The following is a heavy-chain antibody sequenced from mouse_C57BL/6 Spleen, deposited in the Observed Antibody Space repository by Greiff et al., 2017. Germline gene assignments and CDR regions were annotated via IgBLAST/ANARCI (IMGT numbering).Heavy chain of an antibody. CDR2: INPNYGTT. CDR3: AKPYYGSRSLAMDY. J-gene: IGHJ4*01. V-gene: IGHV1-39*01. CDR1: GYSFTDYN. D-gene: IGHD1-1*01. Sequence: EVQLQQSGPELVKPGASVKISCKASGYSFTDYNMNWVKQSNGKSLEWIGVINPNYGTTSYNQKFKGKATLTVDQSSSTAYMQLNSLTSEDSAVYYCAKPYYGSRSLAMDYWGQGTSVTVSS.